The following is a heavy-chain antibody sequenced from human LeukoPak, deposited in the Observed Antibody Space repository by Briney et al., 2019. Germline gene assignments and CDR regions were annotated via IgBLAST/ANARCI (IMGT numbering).Heavy chain of an antibody. V-gene: IGHV3-66*01. CDR1: GFTVSSNY. CDR3: ARGRGSGWPFDY. D-gene: IGHD6-19*01. Sequence: GKSLRLSCAGSGFTVSSNYMSWVRQAPGKGLEWVSVIYSGGSTYYEDSVKGRFTISRDSSKNTLYLQMNSLRAEDTAVYYCARGRGSGWPFDYWGQGTLVTVSS. J-gene: IGHJ4*02. CDR2: IYSGGST.